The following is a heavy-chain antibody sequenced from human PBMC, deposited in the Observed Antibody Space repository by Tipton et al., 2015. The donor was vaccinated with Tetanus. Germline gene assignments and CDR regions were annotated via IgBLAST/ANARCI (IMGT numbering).Heavy chain of an antibody. Sequence: TLSLTCTVSGGSVRSGSYSWSWIRQPPGKGLEWIGFIYHNGGTYYNPSLKSRATISVDRSKNQFSLKLSTVTAADTAVYFCARGGTMVHGVILQDHFYYWGQGTLVTVSS. CDR3: ARGGTMVHGVILQDHFYY. CDR2: IYHNGGT. J-gene: IGHJ4*02. D-gene: IGHD3-10*01. V-gene: IGHV4-30-2*01. CDR1: GGSVRSGSYS.